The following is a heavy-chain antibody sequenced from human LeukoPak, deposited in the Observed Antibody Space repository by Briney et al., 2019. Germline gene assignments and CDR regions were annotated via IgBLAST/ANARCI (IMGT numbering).Heavy chain of an antibody. CDR3: ARGQDDFYDY. CDR1: GGSFSGYY. D-gene: IGHD3-3*01. Sequence: SETLSLTCAVYGGSFSGYYWSWIRQHPGKGLEWIGEINHSGSTNYNPSLKSRVTISVDTSKNQFSLKLSSVTAADTAVYYCARGQDDFYDYWGQGTLVTVSS. V-gene: IGHV4-34*01. CDR2: INHSGST. J-gene: IGHJ4*02.